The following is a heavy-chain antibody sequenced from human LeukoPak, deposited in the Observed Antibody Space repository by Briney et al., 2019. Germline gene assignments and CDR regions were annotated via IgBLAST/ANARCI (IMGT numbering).Heavy chain of an antibody. CDR3: ARNGTNNYFVY. CDR1: GYSISSGYY. V-gene: IGHV4-38-2*01. CDR2: IYHSGST. D-gene: IGHD2-2*01. Sequence: SETLSLTCAVSGYSISSGYYWGWIRQPPGKGLEWIGSIYHSGSTHYNPSLKSRVTISVDTSKNQFSLKLNSVTAADTAVYYCARNGTNNYFVYWGQGTLVTVSS. J-gene: IGHJ4*02.